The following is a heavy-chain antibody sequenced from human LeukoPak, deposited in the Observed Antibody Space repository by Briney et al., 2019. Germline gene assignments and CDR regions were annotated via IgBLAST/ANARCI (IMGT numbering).Heavy chain of an antibody. CDR1: GGSISSYY. V-gene: IGHV4-59*08. Sequence: SETLSLTCTVSGGSISSYYWSWIRQPPGKGLEWIGYIYYSGSTNYNPSLKSRVTISVDTSKNQFSLKLSSVTAADTAVYYCARSRGSGTDYYYGMDVWGQGTTVTVSS. CDR3: ARSRGSGTDYYYGMDV. CDR2: IYYSGST. J-gene: IGHJ6*02. D-gene: IGHD6-13*01.